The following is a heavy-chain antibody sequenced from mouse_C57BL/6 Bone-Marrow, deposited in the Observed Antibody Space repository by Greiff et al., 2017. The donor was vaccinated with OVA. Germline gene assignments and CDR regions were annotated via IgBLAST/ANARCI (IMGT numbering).Heavy chain of an antibody. Sequence: EVKVEESGGGLVKPGGSLKLSCAASGFTFSDYGMHWVRQAPEKGLEWVAYISSGSSTIYYADTVKGRFTISRDNAKNTLFLQMTSLRSEDTAMYYCARPIYYDGYFDVWGTGTTVTVSS. CDR3: ARPIYYDGYFDV. V-gene: IGHV5-17*01. CDR2: ISSGSSTI. J-gene: IGHJ1*03. CDR1: GFTFSDYG. D-gene: IGHD2-4*01.